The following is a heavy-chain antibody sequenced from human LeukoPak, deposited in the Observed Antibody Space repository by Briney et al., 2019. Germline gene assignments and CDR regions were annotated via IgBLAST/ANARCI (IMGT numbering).Heavy chain of an antibody. D-gene: IGHD3-16*01. CDR2: IIPFLSLT. V-gene: IGHV1-69*02. Sequence: SVKVSCKASGDTFSNYPINWVRQAPRQGLEWLGRIIPFLSLTNYAQNFQDRVTITADKSTSTAYVDLSSLRSEDTAVYYCARSLNFASPMTFDYWGQGTLVTVSS. CDR3: ARSLNFASPMTFDY. J-gene: IGHJ4*02. CDR1: GDTFSNYP.